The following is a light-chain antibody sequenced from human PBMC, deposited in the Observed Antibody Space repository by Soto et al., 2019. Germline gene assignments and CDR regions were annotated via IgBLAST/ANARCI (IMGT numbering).Light chain of an antibody. CDR2: KAS. CDR3: QQYNSYPYT. CDR1: QTISSW. Sequence: DIQITQSPSTLSGSVGDRVTITCRASQTISSWLAWYQQKPGKAPKLLIYKASTLKSGVPSRFSGSGSGTEFTLTISSLQPDDFATYYCQQYNSYPYTFGQGTKVDIK. V-gene: IGKV1-5*03. J-gene: IGKJ2*01.